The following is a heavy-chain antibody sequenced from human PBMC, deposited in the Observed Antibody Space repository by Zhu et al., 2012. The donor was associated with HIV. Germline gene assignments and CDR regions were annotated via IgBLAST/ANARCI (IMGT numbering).Heavy chain of an antibody. CDR3: ARESYRVRGVIIDS. CDR1: GGSISYHY. D-gene: IGHD3-10*01. CDR2: MYSSGST. V-gene: IGHV4-59*11. J-gene: IGHJ4*02. Sequence: QVQLQESGPGLVKPSKTLSLTCTVSGGSISYHYWSWIRQSPGKGLEWIGYMYSSGSTKYNPSLNGRVTISMDSPKNQFSLTLTSVTAADTAVYFCARESYRVRGVIIDSWGQGLPVAVSS.